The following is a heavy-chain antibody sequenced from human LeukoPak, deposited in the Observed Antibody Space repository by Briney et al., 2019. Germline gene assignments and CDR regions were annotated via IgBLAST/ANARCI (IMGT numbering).Heavy chain of an antibody. D-gene: IGHD1-26*01. Sequence: GGSLRLSCAASGFTSSSYSMNWVRQAPGKGLEWVSYISSSSSTIYYADSVKGRFTISRDNAKNSLYLQMNSLRDEDTAVYYCARDPGSYYVGPLDYWGQGTLVTVSS. V-gene: IGHV3-48*02. CDR1: GFTSSSYS. CDR2: ISSSSSTI. J-gene: IGHJ4*02. CDR3: ARDPGSYYVGPLDY.